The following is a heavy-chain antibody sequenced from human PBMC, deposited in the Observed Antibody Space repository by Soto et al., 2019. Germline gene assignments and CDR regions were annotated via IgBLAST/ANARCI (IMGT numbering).Heavy chain of an antibody. D-gene: IGHD5-12*01. Sequence: GGSLRLSCAASGFTFSSYSMNWVRQAPGKGLDCVSYISSSISTIYYADSVKGRFTISRDNAKNSLYLQMNSLRAEDSAVYYCARVLRGYSGFEDYFDYWGQGALVTVSS. J-gene: IGHJ4*02. CDR3: ARVLRGYSGFEDYFDY. CDR2: ISSSISTI. CDR1: GFTFSSYS. V-gene: IGHV3-48*01.